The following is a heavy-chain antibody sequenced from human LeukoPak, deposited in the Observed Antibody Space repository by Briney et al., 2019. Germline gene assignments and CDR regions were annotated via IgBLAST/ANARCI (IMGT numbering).Heavy chain of an antibody. J-gene: IGHJ4*02. CDR2: SVVGGGNT. D-gene: IGHD3-16*02. CDR3: AAGALHLGELSFFDY. V-gene: IGHV1-58*01. CDR1: GFTFTNSA. Sequence: SVTVSFKASGFTFTNSAGQWVRQARGQRLEWIGWSVVGGGNTNYAQKFQERITFTRDMSTSTAYMELRGLRSEDTAVYYCAAGALHLGELSFFDYWGQGTLVTVSS.